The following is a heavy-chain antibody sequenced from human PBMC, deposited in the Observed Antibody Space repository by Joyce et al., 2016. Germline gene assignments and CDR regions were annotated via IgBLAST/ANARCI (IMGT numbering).Heavy chain of an antibody. CDR1: GASFTLYRYW. CDR3: ARGTDYVWVSP. Sequence: QVQLQQWGAGLLKPSETLSLTCGVYGASFTLYRYWFSWIRQSPEKGLEWIGEIHYTGATNYNPSFKSRVTRSADTSKSQFFLKLTSMTAADTAVYYGARGTDYVWVSPWGQGTLVTVSS. CDR2: IHYTGAT. J-gene: IGHJ4*02. V-gene: IGHV4-34*02. D-gene: IGHD3-16*01.